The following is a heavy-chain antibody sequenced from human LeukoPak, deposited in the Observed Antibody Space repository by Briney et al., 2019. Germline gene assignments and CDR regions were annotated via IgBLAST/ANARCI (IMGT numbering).Heavy chain of an antibody. CDR2: ISSSSSTI. CDR1: GFTFSSYS. CDR3: ARGLAYCSSTSCRTFDY. J-gene: IGHJ4*02. V-gene: IGHV3-48*01. D-gene: IGHD2-2*01. Sequence: GGSLRLSCAASGFTFSSYSVNWVRQAPGKGLEWVSYISSSSSTIYYADSVKGRFTISRDNAKNSLYLQMNSLRAEDTAVYYCARGLAYCSSTSCRTFDYWGKGTLVTVSS.